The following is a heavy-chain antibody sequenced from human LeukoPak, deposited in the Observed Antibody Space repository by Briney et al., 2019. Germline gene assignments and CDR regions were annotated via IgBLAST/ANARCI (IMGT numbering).Heavy chain of an antibody. J-gene: IGHJ4*02. CDR2: ISGSGGST. V-gene: IGHV3-23*01. CDR3: ARSTYYDFWSGYYSPNPIDY. D-gene: IGHD3-3*01. Sequence: PGGSLRLSCAASGFTFSNYAMTWVRQAPGKGLECISLISGSGGSTHYVDSVKGRFTTSRDNSKNTLYLQMNSLRSEDTAVYYCARSTYYDFWSGYYSPNPIDYWGQGTLVTVSS. CDR1: GFTFSNYA.